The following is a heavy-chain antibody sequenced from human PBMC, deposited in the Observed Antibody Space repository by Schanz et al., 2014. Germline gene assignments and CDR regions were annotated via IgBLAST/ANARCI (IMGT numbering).Heavy chain of an antibody. Sequence: LQLQESGSGLMKPSQTLSLTCAVSGGSISSGGYSWNWIRQSPGKGLEWIGYIYYSGNTYYNPSLKRRVTISVDSSKNQFSRSLDSVTAADTAVYYCALRDKPYAPFASWGQGALVTVSS. J-gene: IGHJ4*02. CDR2: IYYSGNT. CDR1: GGSISSGGYS. D-gene: IGHD2-2*01. V-gene: IGHV4-30-2*06. CDR3: ALRDKPYAPFAS.